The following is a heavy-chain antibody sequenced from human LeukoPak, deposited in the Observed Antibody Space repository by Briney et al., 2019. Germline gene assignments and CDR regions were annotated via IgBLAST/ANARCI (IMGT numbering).Heavy chain of an antibody. V-gene: IGHV3-48*01. CDR2: ISSSSSTI. J-gene: IGHJ4*02. Sequence: GGTLRLSCAASGFTFSSYSMNWVRQAPGKGLEWVSYISSSSSTIYYADSVKGRFTISRDNAKNSLYLQMNSLRAEDTAVYYCARAPGGNFDYWGQGTLVTVSS. CDR3: ARAPGGNFDY. CDR1: GFTFSSYS. D-gene: IGHD4-23*01.